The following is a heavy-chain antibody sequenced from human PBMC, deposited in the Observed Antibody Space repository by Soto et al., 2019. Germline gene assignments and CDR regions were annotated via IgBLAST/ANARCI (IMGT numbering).Heavy chain of an antibody. CDR1: GGSFSGYY. J-gene: IGHJ6*02. V-gene: IGHV4-34*01. Sequence: SETLSLTCAVYGGSFSGYYWSWIRQPPGKGLEWIGEINHSGSTNYNPSLKSRVTISVDTSKNQFSLKLSSVTAADTAVYYCARGGAGLYSSSYLSTPYYGMDVWGQGTTVTVSS. CDR3: ARGGAGLYSSSYLSTPYYGMDV. D-gene: IGHD6-6*01. CDR2: INHSGST.